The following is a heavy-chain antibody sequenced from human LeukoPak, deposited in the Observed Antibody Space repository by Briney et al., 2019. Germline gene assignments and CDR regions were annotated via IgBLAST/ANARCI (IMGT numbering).Heavy chain of an antibody. Sequence: GGSLRLSCAASGFTFSSYSMIWVRQAPGKGLEWVSSISSSSSYIYYADSVKGRFTISRDNAKNSLYLQMNSLRAEDTAVYYCARKGGDYYFDYWGQGTLVTVSS. J-gene: IGHJ4*02. CDR1: GFTFSSYS. V-gene: IGHV3-21*01. D-gene: IGHD2-21*02. CDR3: ARKGGDYYFDY. CDR2: ISSSSSYI.